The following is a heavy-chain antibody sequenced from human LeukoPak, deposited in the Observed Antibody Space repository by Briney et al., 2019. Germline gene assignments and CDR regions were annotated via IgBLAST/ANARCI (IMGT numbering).Heavy chain of an antibody. CDR1: GFTFSSYG. CDR2: IWYDGSNK. V-gene: IGHV3-33*01. J-gene: IGHJ5*02. CDR3: AREGDRGIYGDYFRNWFDP. D-gene: IGHD4-17*01. Sequence: GGSLRLSCAASGFTFSSYGMHWVRQAAGKGLEWVAVIWYDGSNKYYADSVKGRFTISRDNSKNTLYLQMNSLRAEDTAVYYCAREGDRGIYGDYFRNWFDPWGQGTLVTVSS.